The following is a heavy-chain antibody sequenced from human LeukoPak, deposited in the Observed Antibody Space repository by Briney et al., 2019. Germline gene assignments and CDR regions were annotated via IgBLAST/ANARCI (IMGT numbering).Heavy chain of an antibody. CDR1: GGSISNYY. V-gene: IGHV4-34*01. D-gene: IGHD6-13*01. CDR2: INHSGST. CDR3: ARRGRAAAGTIWFDP. J-gene: IGHJ5*02. Sequence: SETLSLTCTVSGGSISNYYWSWIRQPPGKGLEWIGEINHSGSTNYNPSLKSRVTISVDTSKNQFSLKLSSVTAADTAVYYCARRGRAAAGTIWFDPWGQGTLVTVSS.